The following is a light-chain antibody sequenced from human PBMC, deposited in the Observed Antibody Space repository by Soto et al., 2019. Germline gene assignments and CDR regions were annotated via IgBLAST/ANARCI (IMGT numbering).Light chain of an antibody. CDR2: AAS. Sequence: EIVLTQSPDTLSLSPGERATLSCRASEIVTSSYVAWYQQKAGQAPRLLIYAASSRATGIPDRFSGSGSGTDFTLTISRLEPEDFAVYYCHQYGSSPRTFGQGNKLEIK. CDR3: HQYGSSPRT. CDR1: EIVTSSY. J-gene: IGKJ2*01. V-gene: IGKV3-20*01.